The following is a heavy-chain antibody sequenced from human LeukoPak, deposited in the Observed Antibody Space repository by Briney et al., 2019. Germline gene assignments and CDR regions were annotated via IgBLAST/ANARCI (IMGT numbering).Heavy chain of an antibody. J-gene: IGHJ4*02. Sequence: KSSETLFLTCTVSGGSVSSGSYYWSWIRQPPGKGLEWIGYIYYSGSTNYNPSLKSRVTISVDTSKNQFSLKLSSVTAADTAMYYCARLNSGYDIRFDYWGQGTLVTVSS. CDR2: IYYSGST. V-gene: IGHV4-61*01. CDR3: ARLNSGYDIRFDY. CDR1: GGSVSSGSYY. D-gene: IGHD5-12*01.